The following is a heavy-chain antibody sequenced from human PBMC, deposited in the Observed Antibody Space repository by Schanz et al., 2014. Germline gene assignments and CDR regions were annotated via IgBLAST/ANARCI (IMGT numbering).Heavy chain of an antibody. CDR1: GFTASSYS. V-gene: IGHV3-21*01. CDR2: VSRSTPDI. Sequence: EVQLLESGGGLVKPGGSLRLSCGVSGFTASSYSMNWVRQAPGKGLEWVSYVSRSTPDIYYADSVKGRFTISRDNSKNTLFLQMNSLRVEDTAVYYCVRDSFFAFDYWGQGTLVTVSS. D-gene: IGHD3-3*01. J-gene: IGHJ4*02. CDR3: VRDSFFAFDY.